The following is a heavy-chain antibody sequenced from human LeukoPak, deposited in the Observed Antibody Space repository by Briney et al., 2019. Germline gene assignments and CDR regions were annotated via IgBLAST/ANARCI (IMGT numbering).Heavy chain of an antibody. Sequence: GGSRRLSCAASGFTFSTYWMSWVRQAPGTGLEWVANIKYDGTEKYYVDSVKGRFTISRDNAKNSLYLQMNTLRAEDTAVYFCVGDPGDYWGQGTLVTVSS. J-gene: IGHJ4*02. V-gene: IGHV3-7*01. CDR1: GFTFSTYW. CDR3: VGDPGDY. CDR2: IKYDGTEK.